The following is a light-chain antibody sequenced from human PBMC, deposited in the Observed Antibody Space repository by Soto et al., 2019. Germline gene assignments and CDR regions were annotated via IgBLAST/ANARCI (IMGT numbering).Light chain of an antibody. CDR2: EVR. V-gene: IGLV2-14*01. CDR1: TSDVGGSNY. Sequence: QSVVTQPASVSGSPGQSITISCTGTTSDVGGSNYVSWYQQHPGKAPKLIISEVRNRPSGVSNRFSGSKSGNTASLAISGLQAEDEADYYCSSYATGGSTPYVFGTGTKVTVL. CDR3: SSYATGGSTPYV. J-gene: IGLJ1*01.